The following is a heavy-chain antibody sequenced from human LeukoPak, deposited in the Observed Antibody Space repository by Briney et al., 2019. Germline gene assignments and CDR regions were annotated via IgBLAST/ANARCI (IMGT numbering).Heavy chain of an antibody. D-gene: IGHD3-3*02. CDR1: GYTFTTYY. J-gene: IGHJ6*03. CDR2: INPKNGGT. CDR3: ARDPSNHYYTDV. V-gene: IGHV1-2*02. Sequence: GASVKVSCKPSGYTFTTYYLHWVRQAPGQGLEWMGWINPKNGGTNYAQKFQGRFTMTRETSINTAYMELSGLTSDDTAVYCCARDPSNHYYTDVWGIGTTVTVSS.